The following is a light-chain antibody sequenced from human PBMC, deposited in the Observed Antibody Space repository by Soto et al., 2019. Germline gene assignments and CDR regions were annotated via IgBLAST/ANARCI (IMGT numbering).Light chain of an antibody. CDR2: EVN. V-gene: IGLV2-8*01. CDR1: SSDVGGHDL. Sequence: QSVLTQPPSASGSPGQSVAVSCTGTSSDVGGHDLVSWYQQHPGKAPKLMIYEVNKRPSGVPDRFSGSKSGNTASLTVSGLQADDEADYYCSSYSISGTLIFGGGTKVTVL. J-gene: IGLJ2*01. CDR3: SSYSISGTLI.